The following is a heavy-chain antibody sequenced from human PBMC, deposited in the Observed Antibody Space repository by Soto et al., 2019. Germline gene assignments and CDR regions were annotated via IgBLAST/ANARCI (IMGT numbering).Heavy chain of an antibody. CDR3: AREAAAAGTRYYYGMDV. D-gene: IGHD6-13*01. J-gene: IGHJ6*02. CDR2: INPNSGGT. CDR1: GYTFTGYY. V-gene: IGHV1-2*04. Sequence: ASVKVSCKASGYTFTGYYMHWVRQAPGQGLEWMGWINPNSGGTNYAQKFQGWVTMTRDTSISTAYMELSRLRSDDTAVYYCAREAAAAGTRYYYGMDVWGQGTTVTVSS.